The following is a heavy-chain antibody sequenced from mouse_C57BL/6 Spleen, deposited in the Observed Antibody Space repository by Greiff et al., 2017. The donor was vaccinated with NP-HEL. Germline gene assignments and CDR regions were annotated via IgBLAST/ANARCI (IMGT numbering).Heavy chain of an antibody. CDR2: INPGSGGT. CDR1: GYAFTNYL. D-gene: IGHD2-4*01. J-gene: IGHJ1*03. Sequence: QVQLQQSGAELVRPGTSVKVSCKASGYAFTNYLIEWVKQRPGQGLEWIGVINPGSGGTNYNEKFKGKATLTADKSSSTAYMQLSSLTSEDSAVYSCARSGDYDWYFDVWGTGTTVTVSS. V-gene: IGHV1-54*01. CDR3: ARSGDYDWYFDV.